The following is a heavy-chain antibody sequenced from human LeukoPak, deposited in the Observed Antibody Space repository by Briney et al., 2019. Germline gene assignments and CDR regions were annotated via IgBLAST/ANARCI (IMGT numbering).Heavy chain of an antibody. V-gene: IGHV1-69*05. CDR3: ARVGYYDRQPSDY. Sequence: ASVKVSCKASGGTFSSYAISWVRQAPGQGLEWMGRIIPIFGTANYAQRFQGRVTITTDESTSTAYMELSSLRSEDTAVYYCARVGYYDRQPSDYWGQGTLVTVSS. J-gene: IGHJ4*02. CDR2: IIPIFGTA. D-gene: IGHD3-22*01. CDR1: GGTFSSYA.